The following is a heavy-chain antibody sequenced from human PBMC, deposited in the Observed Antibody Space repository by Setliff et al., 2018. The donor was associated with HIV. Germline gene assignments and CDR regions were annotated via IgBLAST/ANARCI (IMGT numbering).Heavy chain of an antibody. D-gene: IGHD6-19*01. Sequence: ASVKVSCKASGYTFTTYPMHWVRQAPGQGLEWMGVINTSGGSAGYAEKFRGRVTMTRDTSTNTVYMDLRNLRSEDTAVYYCARNQGDTSGWYAGDFWGHGTLFTVSS. J-gene: IGHJ4*01. V-gene: IGHV1-46*01. CDR3: ARNQGDTSGWYAGDF. CDR1: GYTFTTYP. CDR2: INTSGGSA.